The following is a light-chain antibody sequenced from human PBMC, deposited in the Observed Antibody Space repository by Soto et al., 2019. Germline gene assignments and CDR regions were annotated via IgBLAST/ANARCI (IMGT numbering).Light chain of an antibody. CDR2: GAS. CDR1: QSISSD. CDR3: QQSYSLPVT. J-gene: IGKJ4*01. V-gene: IGKV1-39*01. Sequence: DIQMTQSPSSLSASVGDRVTITCRASQSISSDLNWYQQELGRAPKVLIYGASNLHSGVPSRFSGSGSGTDFTLTMSTLQPEDFKIYYCQQSYSLPVTFGGGTKVDIK.